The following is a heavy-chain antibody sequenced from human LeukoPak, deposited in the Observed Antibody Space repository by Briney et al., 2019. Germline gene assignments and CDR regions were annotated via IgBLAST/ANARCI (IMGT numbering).Heavy chain of an antibody. J-gene: IGHJ4*02. D-gene: IGHD6-19*01. CDR1: RGTFSSYA. V-gene: IGHV1-69*05. CDR2: IIPIFGTA. CDR3: ARGLAGFFDY. Sequence: GASVKVSCKASRGTFSSYAISWVRQAPGQGLEWMGGIIPIFGTANYAQKFQGRVTITTDESTSTAYMELSSLRSEDTAVYYCARGLAGFFDYWGQGTLVTVSS.